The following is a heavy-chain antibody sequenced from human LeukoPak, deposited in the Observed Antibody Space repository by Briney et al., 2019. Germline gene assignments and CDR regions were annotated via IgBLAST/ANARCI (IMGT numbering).Heavy chain of an antibody. D-gene: IGHD2-15*01. V-gene: IGHV1-69*04. Sequence: GASVKVSCKASGGTYSSYAISWVRQAPGHGLEWMGRILPILGIANYAQKFQGRVAITADKSTSTAYMELSSLRSEDTAVYYCARGVGCCSGGSCYPFDPWGQGTLVTVSS. CDR2: ILPILGIA. CDR1: GGTYSSYA. CDR3: ARGVGCCSGGSCYPFDP. J-gene: IGHJ5*02.